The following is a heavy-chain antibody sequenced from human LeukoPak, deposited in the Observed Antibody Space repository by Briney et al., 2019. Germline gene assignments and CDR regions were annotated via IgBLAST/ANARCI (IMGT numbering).Heavy chain of an antibody. Sequence: GGSLRLSCVASGFTFSSYAMTWVRQAPGKGLEWVSAISGSGGSTYYGDSVKGRFTISRDNSKNTLYVQMNSLRAEDTAVYYCAKTGGSSGFYYGVDYWGQGTLVTVSS. J-gene: IGHJ4*02. CDR3: AKTGGSSGFYYGVDY. CDR2: ISGSGGST. V-gene: IGHV3-23*01. D-gene: IGHD3-22*01. CDR1: GFTFSSYA.